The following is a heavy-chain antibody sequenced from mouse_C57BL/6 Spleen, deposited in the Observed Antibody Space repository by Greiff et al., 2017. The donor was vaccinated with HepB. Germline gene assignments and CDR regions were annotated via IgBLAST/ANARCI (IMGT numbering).Heavy chain of an antibody. V-gene: IGHV1-9*01. CDR1: GYTFTGYW. CDR3: ARRYDYDGGYFDY. D-gene: IGHD2-4*01. Sequence: VQLQQSGAELMKPGASVKLSCKATGYTFTGYWIEWVKQRPGHGLEWIGEILPGSGSTNYNEKFKGKATFTADTSSNTAYMQLNSLTTEDSAIYYCARRYDYDGGYFDYWGQGTTLTVSS. CDR2: ILPGSGST. J-gene: IGHJ2*01.